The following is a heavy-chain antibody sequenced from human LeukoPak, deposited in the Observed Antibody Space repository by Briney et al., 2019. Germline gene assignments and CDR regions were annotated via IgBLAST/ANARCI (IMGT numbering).Heavy chain of an antibody. J-gene: IGHJ4*02. CDR3: ARERARRGEVSVDY. V-gene: IGHV3-21*01. CDR1: GFTFSSYS. CDR2: ISSSSSYI. D-gene: IGHD3-10*01. Sequence: PGGSLRLSCAASGFTFSSYSMNWVRQAPGKGLEWVSSISSSSSYIYYADSVKGRFTISRDNAKNSLYLKMNSLRAEDTAVYYCARERARRGEVSVDYWGQGTLVTVSS.